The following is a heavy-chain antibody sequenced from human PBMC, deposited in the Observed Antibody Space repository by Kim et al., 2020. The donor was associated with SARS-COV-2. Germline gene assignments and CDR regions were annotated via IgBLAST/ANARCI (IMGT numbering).Heavy chain of an antibody. Sequence: SVKVSCKASGGTFSSYAISWVRQAPGQGLEWMGGIIPIFGTANYAQKFQGRVTITADESTSTAYMELSSLRSEDTAVYYCARHPVPAATVLSFYYYYYGMDVWGQGTTVTVSS. J-gene: IGHJ6*02. CDR1: GGTFSSYA. V-gene: IGHV1-69*13. CDR3: ARHPVPAATVLSFYYYYYGMDV. CDR2: IIPIFGTA. D-gene: IGHD2-2*01.